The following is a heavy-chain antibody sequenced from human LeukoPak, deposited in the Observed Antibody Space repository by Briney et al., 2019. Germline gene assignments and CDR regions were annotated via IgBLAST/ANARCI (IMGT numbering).Heavy chain of an antibody. CDR1: GFTFDDYG. J-gene: IGHJ3*02. V-gene: IGHV3-20*04. D-gene: IGHD1-26*01. CDR2: INWNGGST. Sequence: GSLRLSCAASGFTFDDYGMSWVRQAPGKGLEWVSGINWNGGSTGYADSVKGRFTISRDNAKNSLYLQMNSLRAEDTALYYCARVEVGARRGAFDIWGQGTMVTVSS. CDR3: ARVEVGARRGAFDI.